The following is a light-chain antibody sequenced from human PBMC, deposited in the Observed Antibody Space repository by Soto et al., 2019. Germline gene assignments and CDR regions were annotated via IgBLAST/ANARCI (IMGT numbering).Light chain of an antibody. CDR1: SSDVGGNKY. V-gene: IGLV2-14*03. CDR3: SAFTGTTYV. CDR2: DVS. J-gene: IGLJ1*01. Sequence: QSVLTQPASVSGSPGQSITISCTGTSSDVGGNKYVSWYQHYPGKAPKLMICDVSNRPSGVSNRFSGSKSGNTASLTISGLQDEVEADYYCSAFTGTTYVFGTGTKLTVL.